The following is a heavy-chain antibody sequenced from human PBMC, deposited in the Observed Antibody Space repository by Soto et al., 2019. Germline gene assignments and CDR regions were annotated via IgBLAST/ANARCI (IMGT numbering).Heavy chain of an antibody. V-gene: IGHV3-21*01. CDR3: ARDGARYCSSTSCYNWFDP. D-gene: IGHD2-2*01. CDR1: GFTFSSYS. Sequence: PGGSLRLSCASSGFTFSSYSMNWVRQAPGKGLEWVSSISSSSSYIYYADSVKGRFTISRDNAKNSLYLQMNSLRAEDTAVYYCARDGARYCSSTSCYNWFDPWGQGTLVTVSS. CDR2: ISSSSSYI. J-gene: IGHJ5*02.